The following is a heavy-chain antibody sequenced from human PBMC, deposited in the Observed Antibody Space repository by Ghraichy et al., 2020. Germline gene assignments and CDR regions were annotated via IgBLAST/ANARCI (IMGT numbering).Heavy chain of an antibody. J-gene: IGHJ4*02. CDR2: ISYDGSNK. V-gene: IGHV3-30*18. Sequence: GESLNISCAASGFTFSSYGMHWVRQAPGKGLEWVAVISYDGSNKYYADSVKGRFTISRDNSKNTLYLQMNSLRAEDTAVYYCAKGRDYYGSGSYYAPGEFDYWGQGTLVTVSS. CDR3: AKGRDYYGSGSYYAPGEFDY. D-gene: IGHD3-10*01. CDR1: GFTFSSYG.